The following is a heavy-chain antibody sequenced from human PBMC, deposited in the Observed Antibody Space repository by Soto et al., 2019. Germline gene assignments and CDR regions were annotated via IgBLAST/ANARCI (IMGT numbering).Heavy chain of an antibody. J-gene: IGHJ4*02. CDR1: GYTFTSYG. CDR3: AREQQLDTGNFDY. Sequence: ASVKVSCKASGYTFTSYGISWVRQAPGQRLEWMGWISAYNGNTKYAQKLQGRVTMTRDTSASTVYMALSSLRFEDTAVYYCAREQQLDTGNFDYWGQGTLVTVSS. CDR2: ISAYNGNT. V-gene: IGHV1-18*01. D-gene: IGHD1-1*01.